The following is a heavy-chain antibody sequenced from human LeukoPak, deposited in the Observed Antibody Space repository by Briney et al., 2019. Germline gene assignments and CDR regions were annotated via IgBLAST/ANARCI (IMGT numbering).Heavy chain of an antibody. CDR1: GGSISSGSYY. CDR2: IYTSGST. CDR3: AREDGINGFFDY. Sequence: PSQTLSLTCTVSGGSISSGSYYWSWIRHHAGKGLEWIGRIYTSGSTNYNPSLKSQVTISVDTSKNQFSLKLSSVTAADTAVYYCAREDGINGFFDYWGQGTLVTVSS. V-gene: IGHV4-61*02. D-gene: IGHD3-10*01. J-gene: IGHJ4*02.